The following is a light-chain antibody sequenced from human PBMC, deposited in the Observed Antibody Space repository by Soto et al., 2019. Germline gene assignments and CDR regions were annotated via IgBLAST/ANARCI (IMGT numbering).Light chain of an antibody. V-gene: IGKV1D-12*01. J-gene: IGKJ4*01. CDR3: QQADSFPLT. CDR1: QDISIL. CDR2: GAS. Sequence: DIQMTQSPSSVSASIGDTVTITCRASQDISILLAWYQQKPGRAPKLLIYGASTLESLVPSRFSGRGSGTDFTLTISSLQPEDFATYFCQQADSFPLTFGGGTKVDIK.